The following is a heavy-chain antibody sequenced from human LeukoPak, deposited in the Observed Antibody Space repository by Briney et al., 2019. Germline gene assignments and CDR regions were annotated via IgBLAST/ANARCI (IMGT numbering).Heavy chain of an antibody. CDR3: ARGRSRISVVVITTSSYFDY. V-gene: IGHV3-33*01. CDR2: IWYDGTNK. D-gene: IGHD3-22*01. J-gene: IGHJ4*02. CDR1: GFTFSSYA. Sequence: GGSLRLSCAASGFTFSSYAMHWVRQAPGKGLEWVAIIWYDGTNKYYADSVKGRFTISRGNSKNTLSLQMDSLRAEDTAVYYCARGRSRISVVVITTSSYFDYWGQGTLVTVSS.